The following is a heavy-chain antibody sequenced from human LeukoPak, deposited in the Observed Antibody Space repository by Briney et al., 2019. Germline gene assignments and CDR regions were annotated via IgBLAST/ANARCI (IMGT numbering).Heavy chain of an antibody. CDR2: IYYSGST. V-gene: IGHV4-59*12. CDR3: ARDGYGSEINDY. CDR1: GGSISSYY. J-gene: IGHJ4*02. Sequence: SETLSLTCTVSGGSISSYYWSWIRQPPGKGLEWIGYIYYSGSTNYNPSLKSRVTISVDTSKNQFSLKLSSVTAADTAVYYCARDGYGSEINDYWGQGTLVTVSS. D-gene: IGHD3-10*01.